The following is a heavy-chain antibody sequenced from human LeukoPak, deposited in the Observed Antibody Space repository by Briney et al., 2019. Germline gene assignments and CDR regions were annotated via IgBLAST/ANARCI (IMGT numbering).Heavy chain of an antibody. CDR3: GRQLWFGEFLDAFDI. V-gene: IGHV1-8*01. Sequence: ASVKVSCKASGYTFTSYDINWVRQATGQGLEWMGWMNPNSGNTGYAQKFQGRVTMTRNTSISAACMERSSLRAEEPAVYYCGRQLWFGEFLDAFDIWGQGTMVTVSS. CDR2: MNPNSGNT. J-gene: IGHJ3*02. CDR1: GYTFTSYD. D-gene: IGHD3-10*01.